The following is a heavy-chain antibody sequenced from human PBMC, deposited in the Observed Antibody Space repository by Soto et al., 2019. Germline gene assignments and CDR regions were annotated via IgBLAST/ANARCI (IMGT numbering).Heavy chain of an antibody. V-gene: IGHV4-39*01. D-gene: IGHD3-10*01. CDR1: GGSIITDTYK. CDR2: VFYSGSY. J-gene: IGHJ4*02. CDR3: VRGKGYYGFHDF. Sequence: PSETLSLTCIVSGGSIITDTYKWGWVRQSPGKGLEWLGSVFYSGSYSYNPSLKGRITFSVDTSKNQFSLMLTSVTVADTAVYYCVRGKGYYGFHDFWGQGALVTVSS.